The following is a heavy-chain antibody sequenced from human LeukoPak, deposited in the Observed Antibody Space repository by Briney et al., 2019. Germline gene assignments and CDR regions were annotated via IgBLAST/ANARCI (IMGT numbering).Heavy chain of an antibody. CDR1: GFTFSGSA. V-gene: IGHV3-73*01. CDR3: TSPTAMVID. J-gene: IGHJ4*02. D-gene: IGHD5-18*01. Sequence: GGSLKLSCAASGFTFSGSAMHWVRQASGKGLEWVGRIRSKANSYATAYAASVKGRFTISRDDSKNTAYLQMNSLKTEDTAVYFCTSPTAMVIDWGQGTLVTVSS. CDR2: IRSKANSYAT.